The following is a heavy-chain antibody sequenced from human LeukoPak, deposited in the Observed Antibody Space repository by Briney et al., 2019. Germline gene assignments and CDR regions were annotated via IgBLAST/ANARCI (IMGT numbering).Heavy chain of an antibody. J-gene: IGHJ6*03. CDR1: GFTFSTSW. V-gene: IGHV3-7*01. Sequence: GGSLRLSCAASGFTFSTSWMTWVRLAPGKGLEWVANINQDGIEQFYVDSVKGRFTISRDNAKNSLYLQMNSLRADDTAVYYCARFAAGGSYYYYMDVWGKGTTVTVSS. CDR3: ARFAAGGSYYYYMDV. CDR2: INQDGIEQ. D-gene: IGHD6-25*01.